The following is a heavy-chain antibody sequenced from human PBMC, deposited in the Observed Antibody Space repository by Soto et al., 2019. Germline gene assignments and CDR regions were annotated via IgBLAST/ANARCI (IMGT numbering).Heavy chain of an antibody. Sequence: PGGSLRLSCAASGFTFSSYGMHWVRQAPGKGLEWVAVISYDGSNKYYADSVKGRFTISRDNSKNTLYLQMNSLRAEDTAVYYCAKAQMRIQWLDPAYYYYYGMDVWGQGTKVTVSS. J-gene: IGHJ6*02. V-gene: IGHV3-30*18. CDR1: GFTFSSYG. D-gene: IGHD6-19*01. CDR3: AKAQMRIQWLDPAYYYYYGMDV. CDR2: ISYDGSNK.